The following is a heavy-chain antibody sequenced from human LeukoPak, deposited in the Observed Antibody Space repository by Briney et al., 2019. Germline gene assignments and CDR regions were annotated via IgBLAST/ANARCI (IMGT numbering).Heavy chain of an antibody. CDR2: MNPNSGNT. J-gene: IGHJ3*02. CDR1: GYTFTSYD. V-gene: IGHV1-8*03. Sequence: ASVKVSCKASGYTFTSYDINWVRQATGQGLEWMGWMNPNSGNTGYAQKFQGRVTITRNTSISTAYMELSSLRSEDTAVYYCATSTAGEAFDIWGQGTMVTVSS. D-gene: IGHD3-16*01. CDR3: ATSTAGEAFDI.